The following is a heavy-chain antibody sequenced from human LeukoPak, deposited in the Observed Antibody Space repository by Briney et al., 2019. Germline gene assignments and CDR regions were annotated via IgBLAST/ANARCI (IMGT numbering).Heavy chain of an antibody. J-gene: IGHJ4*02. CDR3: CSRFTYYYDSSGYHKTSFFDY. CDR1: GGSFSGYY. V-gene: IGHV4-34*01. CDR2: INHSGST. Sequence: SETLSLTCAVYGGSFSGYYWSWIRQPPGQGLEWIGEINHSGSTNYNPSLKHRVIISVDTHKNQFFLQLSSVTAADTAVYYFCSRFTYYYDSSGYHKTSFFDYWGQGTLVTVSS. D-gene: IGHD3-22*01.